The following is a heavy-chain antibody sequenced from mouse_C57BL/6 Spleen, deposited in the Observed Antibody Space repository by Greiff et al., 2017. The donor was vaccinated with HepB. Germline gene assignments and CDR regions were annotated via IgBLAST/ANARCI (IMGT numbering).Heavy chain of an antibody. D-gene: IGHD2-4*01. CDR2: ISDGGSYT. CDR1: GFTFSSYA. Sequence: EVKLMESGGGLVKPGGSLKLSCAASGFTFSSYAMSWVRQTPEKRLEWVATISDGGSYTYYPDNVKGRFTISRDNAKNNLYLQMSHLKSEDTAMYYCARFDYDHYAMDYWGQGTSVTVSS. J-gene: IGHJ4*01. V-gene: IGHV5-4*03. CDR3: ARFDYDHYAMDY.